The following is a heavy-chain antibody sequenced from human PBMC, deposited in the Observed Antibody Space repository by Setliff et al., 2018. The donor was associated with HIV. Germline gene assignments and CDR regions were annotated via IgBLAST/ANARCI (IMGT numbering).Heavy chain of an antibody. V-gene: IGHV5-51*01. CDR3: ARHGGYNPLDY. J-gene: IGHJ4*02. D-gene: IGHD5-12*01. CDR1: GNMFTNNW. CDR2: IYPADSDT. Sequence: GESLKISCQGLGNMFTNNWIAWVRQMPGKGLEWMGIIYPADSDTTYNPSFQGQVTISADKSISTAYLQWSSLKASDTAMYYCARHGGYNPLDYWGQGTLVTVSS.